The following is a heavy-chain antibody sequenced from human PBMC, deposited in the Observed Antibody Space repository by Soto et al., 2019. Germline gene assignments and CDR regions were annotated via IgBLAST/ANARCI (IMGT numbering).Heavy chain of an antibody. CDR2: IYYSGST. CDR3: ARDKGASGLFDY. V-gene: IGHV4-31*03. J-gene: IGHJ4*02. D-gene: IGHD5-12*01. Sequence: SETLSLTCTVSGGSISSGGYYWSWIRQHPGKGLEWIGYIYYSGSTYYNPSLKSRVTISVDTSKNQFSLKLSSVTAADTAVYYCARDKGASGLFDYWGQGTLVTVSS. CDR1: GGSISSGGYY.